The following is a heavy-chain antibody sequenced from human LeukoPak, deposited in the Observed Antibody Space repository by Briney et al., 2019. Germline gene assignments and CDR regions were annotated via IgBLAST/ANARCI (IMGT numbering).Heavy chain of an antibody. CDR3: ARAYYYTMNV. J-gene: IGHJ6*02. CDR1: GFTFNGYN. V-gene: IGHV3-21*01. CDR2: ISFTSGHI. Sequence: PGGSLRLSCAASGFTFNGYNMNWVRQAPGKGLEWVSSISFTSGHIYYADSVKGRFTISGDNAKNSLFLQINSLRAEDTAVYYCARAYYYTMNVWGQGTTVTVSS.